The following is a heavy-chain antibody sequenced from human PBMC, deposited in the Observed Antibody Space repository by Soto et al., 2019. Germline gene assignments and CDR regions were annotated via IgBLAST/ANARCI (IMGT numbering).Heavy chain of an antibody. CDR1: GYTLTELS. V-gene: IGHV1-24*01. D-gene: IGHD3-22*01. J-gene: IGHJ3*02. CDR3: ATVRDSSGYYYDTGGRDAFDI. CDR2: FDPEDGET. Sequence: ASVKVSCKVSGYTLTELSMHWVRQAPGKGLEWMGGFDPEDGETIYAQKFQGRVTMTEDTSTDTAYMELISLRSEDTAVYYCATVRDSSGYYYDTGGRDAFDIWGQGTMVTVSS.